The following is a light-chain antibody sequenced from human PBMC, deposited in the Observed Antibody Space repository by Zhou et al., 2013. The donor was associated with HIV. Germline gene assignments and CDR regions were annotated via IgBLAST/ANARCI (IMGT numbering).Light chain of an antibody. CDR1: QYINTN. V-gene: IGKV1-33*01. CDR2: GAS. J-gene: IGKJ3*01. Sequence: DIQMTQSPSSLSASVGDRVTITCRASQYINTNLNWYQQKPGKAPQLLIYGASSLHSGVPSRFSGSGSGTDFTFTISSLQPEDIAVYYCQQHDTLPLTFGPGTKVDIK. CDR3: QQHDTLPLT.